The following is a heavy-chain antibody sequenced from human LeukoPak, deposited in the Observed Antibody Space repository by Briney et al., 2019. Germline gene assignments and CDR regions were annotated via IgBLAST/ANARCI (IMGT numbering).Heavy chain of an antibody. D-gene: IGHD3-10*01. V-gene: IGHV3-74*01. CDR1: GFTFSSYW. J-gene: IGHJ4*02. CDR2: INSDGSST. Sequence: PGGSLRLSCAASGFTFSSYWMHWVRQAPGKGLVWVSRINSDGSSTSCADSVKGRFTISRDNAKNTLYLQMNSLRAEDTAVYYCARALNYYGPYYFDYWGQGTLVTVSS. CDR3: ARALNYYGPYYFDY.